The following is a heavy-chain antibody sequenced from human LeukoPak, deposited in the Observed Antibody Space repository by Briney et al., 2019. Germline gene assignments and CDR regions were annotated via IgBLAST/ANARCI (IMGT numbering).Heavy chain of an antibody. CDR2: IFYSGST. D-gene: IGHD3-22*01. V-gene: IGHV4-34*12. Sequence: SETLSLTCGVYGGSISGYYWGWVRQPPGKALEWIGNIFYSGSTYYSPSLKSRVTISLDTSRNQFSLKLNSVTAADTAVYYCAKSNGYGLIDIWGQGTMVTVSS. CDR3: AKSNGYGLIDI. J-gene: IGHJ3*02. CDR1: GGSISGYY.